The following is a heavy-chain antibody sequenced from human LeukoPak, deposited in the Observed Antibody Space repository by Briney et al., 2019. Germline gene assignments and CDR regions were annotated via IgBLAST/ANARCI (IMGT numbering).Heavy chain of an antibody. D-gene: IGHD3-22*01. CDR3: ARGNYYDSSGYFARPQITNYYMDV. V-gene: IGHV3-64*01. Sequence: GGSLRLSCAASGFTFSSYAMHWVRQAPGKGPEYVSAISSNGGSTYYANSVKGRFTISRDNSKNTLYLQMGSLRAEDMAVYYCARGNYYDSSGYFARPQITNYYMDVWGKGTTVTVSS. CDR2: ISSNGGST. CDR1: GFTFSSYA. J-gene: IGHJ6*03.